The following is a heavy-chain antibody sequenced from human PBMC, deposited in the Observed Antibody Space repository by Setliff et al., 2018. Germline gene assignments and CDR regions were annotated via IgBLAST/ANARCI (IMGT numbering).Heavy chain of an antibody. CDR2: IRPDGSNK. CDR1: G. CDR3: AKDRVNDGFWDFDS. J-gene: IGHJ4*02. V-gene: IGHV3-30*02. Sequence: GIHWVRQAPGKGLEWVAFIRPDGSNKYYADFVKGRFTISRDNSKNTLYLQMNSLRVEDTAVYYCAKDRVNDGFWDFDSWGQGIVVTVSS. D-gene: IGHD1-26*01.